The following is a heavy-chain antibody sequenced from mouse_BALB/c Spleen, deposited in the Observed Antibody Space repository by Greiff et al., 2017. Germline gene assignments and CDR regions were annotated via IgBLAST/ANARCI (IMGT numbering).Heavy chain of an antibody. J-gene: IGHJ1*01. CDR1: GFAFSSYD. V-gene: IGHV5-12-1*01. Sequence: EVKLMESGGGLVKPGGSLKLSCAASGFAFSSYDMSWVRQTPEKRLEWVAYISSGGGSTYYPDTVKGRFTISRDNAKNTLYLQMSSLKSEDTAMYYCARHDGNYVYWYCDDWGEGTTVTVSS. D-gene: IGHD2-1*01. CDR2: ISSGGGST. CDR3: ARHDGNYVYWYCDD.